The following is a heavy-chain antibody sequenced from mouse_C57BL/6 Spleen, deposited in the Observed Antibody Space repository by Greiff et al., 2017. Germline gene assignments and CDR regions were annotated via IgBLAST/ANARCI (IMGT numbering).Heavy chain of an antibody. V-gene: IGHV6-3*01. CDR2: IRLKSDNYAT. Sequence: EVKVEESGGGLVQPGGSMKLSCVASGFTFSNYWMNWVRQSPEKGLEWVAQIRLKSDNYATHYAESVKGRFTISRDDSKSSVYLQMNNLRAEDTGIYYCILDYYAMDYWGQGTSVTVSS. J-gene: IGHJ4*01. CDR1: GFTFSNYW. D-gene: IGHD4-1*01. CDR3: ILDYYAMDY.